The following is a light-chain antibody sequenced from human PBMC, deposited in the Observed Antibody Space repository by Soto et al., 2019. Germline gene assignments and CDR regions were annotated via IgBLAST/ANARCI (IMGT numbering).Light chain of an antibody. CDR2: DAS. V-gene: IGKV1-5*01. CDR1: QSISSW. J-gene: IGKJ1*01. CDR3: HQRKSWPRT. Sequence: DIQVTQTPSTLSGCVGDRVTIACRASQSISSWLAWYQQKPGKAPELLIYDASSLESGVPSRFSGSGSGTDFTLTISSLEPEDFAVYYCHQRKSWPRTFGQGTKVDI.